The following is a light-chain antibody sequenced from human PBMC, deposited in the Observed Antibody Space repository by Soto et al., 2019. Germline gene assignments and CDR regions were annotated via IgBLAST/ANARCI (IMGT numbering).Light chain of an antibody. V-gene: IGLV1-40*01. CDR3: QSYDSSLSVV. CDR1: RSNIGAGYD. J-gene: IGLJ2*01. Sequence: QSVLTQPPSVSGAPGQRVTISCTGSRSNIGAGYDVHWYQQLPGTAPKLLIYGNSNRPSGVPDRFSGSKSGTSASLAITGLQAEYEADYYCQSYDSSLSVVFFGGTKLTVL. CDR2: GNS.